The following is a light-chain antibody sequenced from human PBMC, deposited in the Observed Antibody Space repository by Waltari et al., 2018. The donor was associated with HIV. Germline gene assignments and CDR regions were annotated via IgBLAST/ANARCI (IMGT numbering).Light chain of an antibody. J-gene: IGLJ2*01. CDR3: SSFAGTHKL. Sequence: QSALTQSPSASGSPGQSVNISCTGANGDISDYIYVSWYQQHSDRPPKLIIFEVTKRPSGVPDRFSGSKSGNTASLFVSGLQPEDEATYFCSSFAGTHKLFGGGTKLTVL. CDR2: EVT. V-gene: IGLV2-8*01. CDR1: NGDISDYIY.